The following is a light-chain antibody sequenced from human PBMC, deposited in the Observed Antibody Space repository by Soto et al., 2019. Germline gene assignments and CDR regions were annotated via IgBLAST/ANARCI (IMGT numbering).Light chain of an antibody. Sequence: NELKRAAEAQSLDPGGRGTLSCRVSQSVYTYLAWYQHKPGQAPRLLIYDAYNRATGIPARFSGSGSGTDFTLTTSCLVPEDFAFYYCQQRRNCPPITFGHGTRLEI. V-gene: IGKV3-11*01. CDR2: DAY. CDR3: QQRRNCPPIT. J-gene: IGKJ5*01. CDR1: QSVYTY.